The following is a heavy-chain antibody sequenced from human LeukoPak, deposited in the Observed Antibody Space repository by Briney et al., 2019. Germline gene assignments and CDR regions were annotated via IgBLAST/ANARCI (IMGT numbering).Heavy chain of an antibody. D-gene: IGHD3-9*01. V-gene: IGHV3-7*01. CDR3: ARDKDWAFDF. CDR1: GFTFSSYW. CDR2: INDDGSDA. J-gene: IGHJ4*02. Sequence: GGSLRLSCAASGFTFSSYWMTWVRQAPGKGLEWVTNINDDGSDANYVDSVKGRFTVSRDNAKNSLYLQLNSLRAEDTAVYYCARDKDWAFDFWGQGTLLTVSS.